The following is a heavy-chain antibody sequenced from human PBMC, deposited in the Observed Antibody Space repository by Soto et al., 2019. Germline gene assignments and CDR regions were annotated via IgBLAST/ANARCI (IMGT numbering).Heavy chain of an antibody. CDR2: INPKSGGT. CDR1: GYSFTDYH. CDR3: ARGDSTDCSNGVCSFFYNHDMDV. Sequence: ASVKVSCKASGYSFTDYHIHWVRQAPGQGLEWLGRINPKSGGTSTAQKFQGWVTMTTDTSISTAAMELTRLTSDDTAIYYCARGDSTDCSNGVCSFFYNHDMDVWGQGTTVTVSS. V-gene: IGHV1-2*04. D-gene: IGHD2-8*01. J-gene: IGHJ6*02.